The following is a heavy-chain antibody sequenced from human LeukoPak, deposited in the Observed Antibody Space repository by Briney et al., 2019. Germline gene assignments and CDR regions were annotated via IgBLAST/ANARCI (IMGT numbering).Heavy chain of an antibody. CDR1: VYTLTELS. J-gene: IGHJ6*02. Sequence: ASVKVSCKVSVYTLTELSTHWVRQAPGKGLEWMGGFDPEDGETIYAQKFQGRVTMTEDTSTDTAYMELSSLRSEDTAVYYCATGLTMVRGRLTRYYYYYYGMDVWGQGTTVTVSS. CDR2: FDPEDGET. D-gene: IGHD3-10*01. CDR3: ATGLTMVRGRLTRYYYYYYGMDV. V-gene: IGHV1-24*01.